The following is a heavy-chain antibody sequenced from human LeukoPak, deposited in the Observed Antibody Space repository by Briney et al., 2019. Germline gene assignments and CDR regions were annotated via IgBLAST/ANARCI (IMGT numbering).Heavy chain of an antibody. J-gene: IGHJ4*02. Sequence: GGSLRLSCAASGFTFSSYAMSWVRQAPGKGLEWVAFIRYDGSNKYYADSVKGRFTISRDNSKNTLYLQMNSLRAEDTAVYYCAKGSGFVTYYFDYWGQGTLVTVSS. V-gene: IGHV3-30*02. CDR2: IRYDGSNK. CDR1: GFTFSSYA. CDR3: AKGSGFVTYYFDY. D-gene: IGHD2-21*02.